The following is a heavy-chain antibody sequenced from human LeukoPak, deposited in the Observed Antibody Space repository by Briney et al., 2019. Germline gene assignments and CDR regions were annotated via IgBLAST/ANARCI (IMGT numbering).Heavy chain of an antibody. CDR3: ARERGYYDNRLDY. V-gene: IGHV3-48*03. D-gene: IGHD3-22*01. CDR1: GFTFSSYA. Sequence: PGGSLRLSCAASGFTFSSYAMNWVRQAPGKGLEWVSYISTSASTIYYADSVKGRFTISRDNAKNSLYLQMNSLRAKDTAVYYCARERGYYDNRLDYWGQGTLVTVSS. CDR2: ISTSASTI. J-gene: IGHJ4*02.